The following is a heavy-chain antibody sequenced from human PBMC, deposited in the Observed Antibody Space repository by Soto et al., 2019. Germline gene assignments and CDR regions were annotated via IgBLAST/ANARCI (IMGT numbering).Heavy chain of an antibody. CDR3: GKRGGYRRWGGGES. CDR1: GFTFSSYG. J-gene: IGHJ4*02. V-gene: IGHV3-30*18. CDR2: ISYDGSNK. Sequence: QVQLVESGGGVVQPGRSLRLSCAASGFTFSSYGMHWVRQAPGKGLEWVAVISYDGSNKYYADSVKGRFTISRDNSKNTLNLQKNGLGSWERGGVYWGKRGGYRRWGGGESWGQGTLVTVSS. D-gene: IGHD6-13*01.